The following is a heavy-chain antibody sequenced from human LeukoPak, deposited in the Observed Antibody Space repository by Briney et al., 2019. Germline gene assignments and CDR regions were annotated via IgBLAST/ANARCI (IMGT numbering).Heavy chain of an antibody. Sequence: ASVKVSCKASGGTFSSYAISWVRQAPGQGLEWMGGIIPIFGTANYAQKFQGRVTITADESTSTAYMELSSLRSEDTAVYYCAKWFDAQLAPYYFDYWGQGTLVTVSS. J-gene: IGHJ4*02. CDR3: AKWFDAQLAPYYFDY. CDR1: GGTFSSYA. D-gene: IGHD6-13*01. CDR2: IIPIFGTA. V-gene: IGHV1-69*01.